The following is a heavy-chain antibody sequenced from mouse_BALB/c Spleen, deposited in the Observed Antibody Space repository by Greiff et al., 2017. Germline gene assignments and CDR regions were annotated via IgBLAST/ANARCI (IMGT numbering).Heavy chain of an antibody. J-gene: IGHJ4*01. Sequence: VQLKESGPGLVKPSQSLSLTCTVTGYSITSDYAWNWIRQFPGNKLEWMGYISYSGSTSYNPSLKSRISITRDTSKNQFFLQLNSVTTEDTATYYCAREGYGNYLYAMDYWGQGTSVTVSS. V-gene: IGHV3-2*02. D-gene: IGHD2-1*01. CDR2: ISYSGST. CDR3: AREGYGNYLYAMDY. CDR1: GYSITSDYA.